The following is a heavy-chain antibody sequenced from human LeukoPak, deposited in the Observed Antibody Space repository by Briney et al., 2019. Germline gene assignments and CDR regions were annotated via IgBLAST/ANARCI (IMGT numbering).Heavy chain of an antibody. CDR1: GGSISSYY. V-gene: IGHV4-59*01. CDR2: IYYSGST. CDR3: ARLGYYYDSSGYAPYFDY. J-gene: IGHJ4*02. D-gene: IGHD3-22*01. Sequence: SETLSLTCTVSGGSISSYYWSWIRQPPGKGLEWIGYIYYSGSTNYNPSLKSRVTISVDTSKNQFSLKLSSVTAADTAVYYCARLGYYYDSSGYAPYFDYWGQGTLVTVSS.